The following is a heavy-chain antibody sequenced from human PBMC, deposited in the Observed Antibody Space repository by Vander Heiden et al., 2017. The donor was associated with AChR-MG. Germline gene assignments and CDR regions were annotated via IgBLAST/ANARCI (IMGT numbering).Heavy chain of an antibody. CDR2: IRSKAYGGTT. V-gene: IGHV3-49*03. Sequence: EVQLVESGGGLVQPGRSLRLSCTASGFTFGDYARSWFRQAPGKGLEWVGFIRSKAYGGTTEYAASVKGRFTISRDDSKSIAYLQMNSLKTEDTAVYYCTRVSYYDSSGPLGYWGQGTLVTVSS. CDR3: TRVSYYDSSGPLGY. J-gene: IGHJ4*02. D-gene: IGHD3-22*01. CDR1: GFTFGDYA.